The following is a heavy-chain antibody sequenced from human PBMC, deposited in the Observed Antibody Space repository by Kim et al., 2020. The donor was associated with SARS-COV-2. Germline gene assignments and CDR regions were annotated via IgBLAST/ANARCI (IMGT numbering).Heavy chain of an antibody. CDR1: GFTFKNYG. Sequence: GGSLRLSCAASGFTFKNYGMPWGRQAPGKGLEWVAVIWHDGSNEYYSDSVKGRFTISRDNSKNTLYLQMNSLRAEDTAVYYCARGWDMDVWGQGTAVTVSS. CDR3: ARGWDMDV. D-gene: IGHD1-26*01. CDR2: IWHDGSNE. V-gene: IGHV3-33*01. J-gene: IGHJ6*02.